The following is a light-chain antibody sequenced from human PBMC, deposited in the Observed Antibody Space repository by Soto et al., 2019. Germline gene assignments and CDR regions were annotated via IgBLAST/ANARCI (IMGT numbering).Light chain of an antibody. Sequence: DIQMTQSPSSVSASVGDRVTISCQASQGISRSLAWYQQKPGKAPKLLIYAASSLQSGVPSRFSGSGFGTDFTLTITRLQPEDFATYYCQQSFTLPLTFGGGTKVDI. J-gene: IGKJ4*01. CDR1: QGISRS. CDR3: QQSFTLPLT. CDR2: AAS. V-gene: IGKV1-12*01.